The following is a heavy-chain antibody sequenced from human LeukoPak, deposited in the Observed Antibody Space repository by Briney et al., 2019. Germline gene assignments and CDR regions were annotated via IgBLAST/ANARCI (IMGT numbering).Heavy chain of an antibody. Sequence: GSLRLSCAASGFTFRDYYMSWIRQAPGEGLEWLSFISQSGADIHYADSVRGRFTISRDNAQNSLYLQMNSLRAEDTAVYYCARDIRAVGATLYFDYWGQGALVTVSS. D-gene: IGHD1-26*01. CDR1: GFTFRDYY. V-gene: IGHV3-11*01. CDR2: ISQSGADI. CDR3: ARDIRAVGATLYFDY. J-gene: IGHJ4*02.